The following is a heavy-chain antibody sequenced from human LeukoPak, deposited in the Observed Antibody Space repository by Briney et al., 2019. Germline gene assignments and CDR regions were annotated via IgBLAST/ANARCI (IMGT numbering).Heavy chain of an antibody. Sequence: GGSQRLSCAASGFTFSIYAMTWVRQAPGEGLEWVSTISGSGDNTFYADSVKGRFTISRDNSQNTVYLQMNSLRAEDTAIYYCAKGCSRSSEYTPLDYWGQGTLVSVSS. D-gene: IGHD6-6*01. CDR3: AKGCSRSSEYTPLDY. V-gene: IGHV3-23*01. CDR1: GFTFSIYA. CDR2: ISGSGDNT. J-gene: IGHJ4*02.